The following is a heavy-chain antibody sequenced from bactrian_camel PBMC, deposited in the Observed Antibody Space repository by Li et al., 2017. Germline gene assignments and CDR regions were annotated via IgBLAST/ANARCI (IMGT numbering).Heavy chain of an antibody. V-gene: IGHV3S1*01. CDR2: IYTRGRGE. CDR1: GYSYSTYC. J-gene: IGHJ4*01. Sequence: HVQLVESGGGSVQAGGSLRLSCAASGYSYSTYCMAWFRQAPGKQREPVASIYTRGRGEYYSDSVKGRFTISQDVASNTVHLQMNSLKPEDTAIYYCAAADIGEAVVTARILSLKSLFTYWGQGTQVTVS. D-gene: IGHD2*01. CDR3: AAADIGEAVVTARILSLKSLFTY.